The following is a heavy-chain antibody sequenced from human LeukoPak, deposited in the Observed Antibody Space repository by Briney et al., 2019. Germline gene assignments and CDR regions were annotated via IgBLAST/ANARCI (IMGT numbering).Heavy chain of an antibody. CDR1: GFTFSSYA. CDR2: ISGSGGST. D-gene: IGHD5-12*01. CDR3: AKDNSGYEGGLDY. Sequence: GGSLRLSCAASGFTFSSYAMSWVRQAPGKGLEWVSAISGSGGSTYYADSVKGRFTISRDNSKNTLYLQMNSLRAEDTVVYYCAKDNSGYEGGLDYWGQGTLVTVSS. J-gene: IGHJ4*02. V-gene: IGHV3-23*01.